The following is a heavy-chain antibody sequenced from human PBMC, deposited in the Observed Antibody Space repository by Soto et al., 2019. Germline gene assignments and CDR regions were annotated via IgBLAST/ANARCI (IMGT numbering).Heavy chain of an antibody. CDR2: ISGSGVST. J-gene: IGHJ5*02. CDR3: ARDLKEYCSDGKCNWFDP. CDR1: GFTFSSYA. D-gene: IGHD2-15*01. Sequence: GGSLRLSCAASGFTFSSYAMSWVRQAPGKGLEWVSAISGSGVSTYYADSVKGRFTISRDNSKNTLYLQMNSLRAADAAVYYCARDLKEYCSDGKCNWFDPWGQGTLVTVSS. V-gene: IGHV3-23*01.